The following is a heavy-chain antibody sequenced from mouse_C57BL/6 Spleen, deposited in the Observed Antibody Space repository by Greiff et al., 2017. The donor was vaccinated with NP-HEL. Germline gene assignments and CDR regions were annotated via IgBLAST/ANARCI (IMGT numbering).Heavy chain of an antibody. CDR2: IYPGDGDT. CDR1: GYAFSSSW. Sequence: QVQLQQSGPELVKPGASVKISCKASGYAFSSSWMNWVKQRPGKGLEWIGRIYPGDGDTNYNGKFKGKATLTADKSSSTAYMQLSSLTSEDSAVYFCARERIRGSRGAWFAYWGQGTLVTVSA. J-gene: IGHJ3*01. V-gene: IGHV1-82*01. D-gene: IGHD1-1*01. CDR3: ARERIRGSRGAWFAY.